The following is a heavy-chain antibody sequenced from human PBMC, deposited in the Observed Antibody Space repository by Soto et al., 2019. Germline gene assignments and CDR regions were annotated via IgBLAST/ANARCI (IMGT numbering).Heavy chain of an antibody. J-gene: IGHJ4*02. CDR3: AREGDFSIID. V-gene: IGHV3-49*03. CDR1: GFILGDYA. Sequence: EVQLVESGGGLIQPGRSLRLSCKASGFILGDYALSWIRQTPGKGLEWVGFIRSKAYGGTTEYAASVKGRFSISRDESKSIAYLQMNSLKTEDTAVYYCAREGDFSIIDWGQGTLVTVSS. CDR2: IRSKAYGGTT. D-gene: IGHD4-4*01.